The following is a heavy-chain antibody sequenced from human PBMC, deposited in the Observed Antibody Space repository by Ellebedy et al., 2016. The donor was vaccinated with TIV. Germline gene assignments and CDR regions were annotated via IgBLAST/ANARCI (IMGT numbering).Heavy chain of an antibody. D-gene: IGHD1-26*01. CDR3: TTGGA. J-gene: IGHJ4*02. Sequence: PGGSLRLSCVVSGLTFSDTWLSWVRQAPGKGLEWVARIKSKTDGGTADYSASVKGRFTISRDDSEEKLFLQLNSLKVEDTAVYYCTTGGAWGQGTLVTVSS. V-gene: IGHV3-15*01. CDR1: GLTFSDTW. CDR2: IKSKTDGGTA.